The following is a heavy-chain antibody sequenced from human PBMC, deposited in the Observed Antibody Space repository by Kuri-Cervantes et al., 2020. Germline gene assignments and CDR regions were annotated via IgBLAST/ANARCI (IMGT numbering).Heavy chain of an antibody. CDR2: INPSGGST. D-gene: IGHD6-25*01. Sequence: ASVKVSCKASGYTFTSYGISWVRQAPGQGLEWMGIINPSGGSTSYAQKFQGRVTMTRDTSTSTVYMELSSLRSEDTAAYYCAITQQRNNAFDIWGQGTMVTVSS. CDR3: AITQQRNNAFDI. CDR1: GYTFTSYG. V-gene: IGHV1-46*01. J-gene: IGHJ3*02.